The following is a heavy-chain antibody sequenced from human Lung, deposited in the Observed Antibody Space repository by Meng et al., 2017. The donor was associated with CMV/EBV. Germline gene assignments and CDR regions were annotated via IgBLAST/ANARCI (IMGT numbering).Heavy chain of an antibody. D-gene: IGHD2-2*01. Sequence: ESXKISXAASGFTFSNAWMSWVRQAPGKGLEWVGRIKSKTDGGTTDYAAPVKGRFTISRDDSKNTLYLQMNSLKTEDTAVYYCTTGRIYCSSTSRHWGGMDVWGQGTTVXVSS. J-gene: IGHJ6*02. V-gene: IGHV3-15*01. CDR3: TTGRIYCSSTSRHWGGMDV. CDR2: IKSKTDGGTT. CDR1: GFTFSNAW.